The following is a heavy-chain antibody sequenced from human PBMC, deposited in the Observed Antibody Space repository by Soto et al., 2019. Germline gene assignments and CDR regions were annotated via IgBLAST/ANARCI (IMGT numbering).Heavy chain of an antibody. Sequence: SETLSLTCAVYGGSFSGYYWSWIRQPPGKGLEWIGEINHSGSTNYNPSLTSRVTISVDTSKNQFSLNLSSVTAADTAVYYCARGRITMVRGVRLPKSGYYFDYWGQGPLVTVYS. J-gene: IGHJ4*02. CDR1: GGSFSGYY. D-gene: IGHD3-10*01. CDR2: INHSGST. V-gene: IGHV4-34*01. CDR3: ARGRITMVRGVRLPKSGYYFDY.